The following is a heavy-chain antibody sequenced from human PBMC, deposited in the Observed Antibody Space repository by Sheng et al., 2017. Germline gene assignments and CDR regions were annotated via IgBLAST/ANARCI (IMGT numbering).Heavy chain of an antibody. V-gene: IGHV3-30*04. CDR1: GFTFSSYA. D-gene: IGHD3-10*01. J-gene: IGHJ3*02. CDR2: ISYDGSNK. CDR3: ARSGTGSQDAFDI. Sequence: QVQLVESGGGVVQPGRSLRLSCAASGFTFSSYAMHWVRQAPGKGLEWVAVISYDGSNKYYADSVKGRFTISRDNSKNTLYLQMNSLRAEDTAVYYCARSGTGSQDAFDIWGQGTMVTVSS.